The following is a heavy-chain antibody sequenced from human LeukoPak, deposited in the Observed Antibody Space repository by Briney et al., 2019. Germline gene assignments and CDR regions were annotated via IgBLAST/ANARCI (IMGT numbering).Heavy chain of an antibody. CDR2: IYPGDSDT. Sequence: GESLKISCKGSGYSFTSYWIGWVHQMPGKGLEWMGIIYPGDSDTRYSPSFQGQVTISADKSISTAYLQWSSLKASDTAMYYCARHGGFGEFDNWFDSWGQGTLVTVSS. D-gene: IGHD3-10*01. V-gene: IGHV5-51*07. J-gene: IGHJ5*01. CDR1: GYSFTSYW. CDR3: ARHGGFGEFDNWFDS.